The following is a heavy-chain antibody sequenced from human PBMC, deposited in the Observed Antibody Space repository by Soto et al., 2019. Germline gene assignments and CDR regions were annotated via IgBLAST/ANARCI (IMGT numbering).Heavy chain of an antibody. CDR1: GYTFTDYD. V-gene: IGHV1-18*01. Sequence: QVQLVQSGAEVKKPGASVKVSCKASGYTFTDYDISWVRQAPGQGLEWMGRISAYNGNTNYAQKLQGRLTXTXNTPTNTAYMELRSLRSDDTAVYYCARGGALVKYGSGSYLVYWGQGTLVTVSS. CDR2: ISAYNGNT. J-gene: IGHJ4*02. CDR3: ARGGALVKYGSGSYLVY. D-gene: IGHD3-10*01.